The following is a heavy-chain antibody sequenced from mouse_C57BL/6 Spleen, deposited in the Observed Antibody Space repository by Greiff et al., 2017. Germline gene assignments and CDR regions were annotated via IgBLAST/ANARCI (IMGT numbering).Heavy chain of an antibody. CDR2: IYPGDGDT. CDR1: GYAFSSSW. D-gene: IGHD2-4*01. V-gene: IGHV1-82*01. J-gene: IGHJ3*01. CDR3: ARCDDYAWFAY. Sequence: QVQLKQSGPELVKPGASVKISCKASGYAFSSSWMNWVKQRPGKGLEWIGRIYPGDGDTNYNGKFKGKATLTADKSSSTAYMQLSSLTSEASAVYFCARCDDYAWFAYWGQGTLVTVSA.